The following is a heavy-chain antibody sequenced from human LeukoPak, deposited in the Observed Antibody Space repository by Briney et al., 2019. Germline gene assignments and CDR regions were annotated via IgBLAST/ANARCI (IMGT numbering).Heavy chain of an antibody. Sequence: PGGSLRLSCAASGFTFSSYSMNWVRQAPGKGLEWVSSISSSSSYIYYADSVKGRFTISRDNAKNSLYLQMNSLRAEDMALYYCARAGYSSSWYLYWGQGTLVTVSS. CDR3: ARAGYSSSWYLY. CDR2: ISSSSSYI. D-gene: IGHD6-13*01. V-gene: IGHV3-21*04. J-gene: IGHJ4*02. CDR1: GFTFSSYS.